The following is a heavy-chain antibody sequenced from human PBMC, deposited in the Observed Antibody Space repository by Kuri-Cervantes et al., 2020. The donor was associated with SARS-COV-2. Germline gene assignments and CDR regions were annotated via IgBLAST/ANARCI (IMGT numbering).Heavy chain of an antibody. Sequence: LSLTCAAPTFTFNNYALIWVRQAPGKGLEWVSSISLPGGDTNYADSVKGRFTISRDNSKDTLYLQMHSLRAEDTAVYYCATVYTMGVSLDWGQGTLVTVSS. D-gene: IGHD3-16*01. CDR2: ISLPGGDT. CDR1: TFTFNNYA. CDR3: ATVYTMGVSLD. J-gene: IGHJ4*02. V-gene: IGHV3-23*01.